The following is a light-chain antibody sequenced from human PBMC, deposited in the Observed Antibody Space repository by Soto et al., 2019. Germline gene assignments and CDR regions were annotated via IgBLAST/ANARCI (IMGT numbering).Light chain of an antibody. V-gene: IGKV1-5*03. J-gene: IGKJ1*01. CDR1: QSISSW. Sequence: DIQMTQSPSTLSASVGDRVTITCRASQSISSWSVLYQQKPGKAPKLLIYRASSLESGVPSRFSGSGSGTEFTLTISSLQPDDFATYYCQQYNSYSWTFGQGTKVEIK. CDR3: QQYNSYSWT. CDR2: RAS.